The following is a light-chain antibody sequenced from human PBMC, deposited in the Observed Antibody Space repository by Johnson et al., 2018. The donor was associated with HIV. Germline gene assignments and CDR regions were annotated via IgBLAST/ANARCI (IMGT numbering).Light chain of an antibody. CDR3: GTWDNSLSIGYV. CDR2: END. V-gene: IGLV1-51*02. J-gene: IGLJ1*01. CDR1: SSDIGKNY. Sequence: QSVLTQPPSVSAAPGQKVTISCSGSSSDIGKNYVSWYQQLPGTAPKLLVYENDKRPSGIPDRFSGSKSGTSATLGITGLQAGDEADYYCGTWDNSLSIGYVFGTGTKVTVL.